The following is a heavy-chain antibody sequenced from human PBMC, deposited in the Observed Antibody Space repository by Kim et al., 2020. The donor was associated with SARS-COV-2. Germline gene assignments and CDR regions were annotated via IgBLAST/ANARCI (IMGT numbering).Heavy chain of an antibody. D-gene: IGHD6-13*01. CDR3: AKIGRAADTET. J-gene: IGHJ4*02. CDR2: ISANGGVT. V-gene: IGHV3-23*01. CDR1: GFTFSSYA. Sequence: GGSLRLSCAASGFTFSSYAMHWVRQAPGKGLDWVSSISANGGVTYHADSVKGRFTISRDNSKNTLFLQMNSLRAGDTAVYYCAKIGRAADTETWGQGTLVTVSS.